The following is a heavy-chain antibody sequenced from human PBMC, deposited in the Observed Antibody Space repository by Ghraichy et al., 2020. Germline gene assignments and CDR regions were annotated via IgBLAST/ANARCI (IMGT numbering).Heavy chain of an antibody. V-gene: IGHV3-23*01. D-gene: IGHD3-10*01. CDR1: GFTFSSYD. CDR3: ARPPRLGSGSSY. CDR2: FSASGGRT. J-gene: IGHJ4*02. Sequence: GGSLRLSFAASGFTFSSYDMSWVRQAPGKGLEWVSSFSASGGRTYYADSVKGRFTISRDNLKNTLYLQMNSLRDEDTAVYYCARPPRLGSGSSYWGQGALVTVSS.